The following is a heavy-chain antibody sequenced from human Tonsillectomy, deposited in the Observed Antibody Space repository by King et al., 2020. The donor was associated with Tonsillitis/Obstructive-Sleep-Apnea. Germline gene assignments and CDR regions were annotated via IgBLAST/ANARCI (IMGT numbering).Heavy chain of an antibody. CDR1: GFNFNDYA. CDR3: AKDHMITFGGVIIDI. Sequence: DVQLVESGGGLVQPSRSLRLSCAASGFNFNDYAMHWVRQAPGKGLEWVSGINWNSGFIGYADSVKGRFTISRDNAKNSLYLQMNSLRAEDTALYYCAKDHMITFGGVIIDIWGQGTMVTVSS. D-gene: IGHD3-16*01. CDR2: INWNSGFI. V-gene: IGHV3-9*01. J-gene: IGHJ3*02.